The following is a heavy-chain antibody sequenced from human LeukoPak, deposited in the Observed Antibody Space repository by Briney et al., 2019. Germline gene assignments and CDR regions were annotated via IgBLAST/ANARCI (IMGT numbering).Heavy chain of an antibody. CDR2: ISSSSSTI. CDR1: GFTFSSYS. D-gene: IGHD1-26*01. CDR3: ARRAPSGSFDY. Sequence: GGSLGLSCAASGFTFSSYSMNWVRQAPGKGLEWVSYISSSSSTIYYADSVKGRFTISRDNAKNSLYLQMNRLRGENTAVYYCARRAPSGSFDYWGQGTLVTVSS. V-gene: IGHV3-48*01. J-gene: IGHJ4*02.